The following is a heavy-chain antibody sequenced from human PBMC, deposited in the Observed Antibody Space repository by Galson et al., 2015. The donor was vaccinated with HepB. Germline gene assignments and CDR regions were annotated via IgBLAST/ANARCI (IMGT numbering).Heavy chain of an antibody. D-gene: IGHD6-6*01. Sequence: SLRLSCAASGFTFSSYAMHWVRQAPGKGLEWVAVISYDGSNKYYADSVKGRFTISRDNSKNTLYLQMNSLRAEDTAVYYCARDPPVDPPHSSSSMRRGSGGGYFDYWGQGTLVTVSS. J-gene: IGHJ4*02. V-gene: IGHV3-30-3*01. CDR1: GFTFSSYA. CDR3: ARDPPVDPPHSSSSMRRGSGGGYFDY. CDR2: ISYDGSNK.